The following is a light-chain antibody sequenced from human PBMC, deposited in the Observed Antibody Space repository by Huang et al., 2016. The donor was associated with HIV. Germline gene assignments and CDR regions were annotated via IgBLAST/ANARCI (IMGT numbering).Light chain of an antibody. Sequence: DIQMTQSPSSLSASVGDRVTITCRASQGIGNSLAWYQQKPEKAPRLLLYATSRLESGVPSRFSGSGSGTHYTLTISTLQPEGIASYYCQQYHGIPWTFGQGTKVEIK. V-gene: IGKV1-NL1*01. CDR2: ATS. J-gene: IGKJ1*01. CDR1: QGIGNS. CDR3: QQYHGIPWT.